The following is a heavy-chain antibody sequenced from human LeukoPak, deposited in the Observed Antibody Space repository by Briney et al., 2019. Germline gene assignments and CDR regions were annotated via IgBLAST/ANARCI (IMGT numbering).Heavy chain of an antibody. CDR1: GASVSSDTYY. D-gene: IGHD3-3*01. V-gene: IGHV4-61*01. J-gene: IGHJ5*02. CDR3: ATERSEWPGRWFDP. Sequence: SETLSLTCAVSGASVSSDTYYSNWIRQPPGKGLEWIGYIYHGGNTNYNPSLEGRATISLDTSKNQFSLRLKSVTAADTAIFYCATERSEWPGRWFDPWGQGTLVTVSS. CDR2: IYHGGNT.